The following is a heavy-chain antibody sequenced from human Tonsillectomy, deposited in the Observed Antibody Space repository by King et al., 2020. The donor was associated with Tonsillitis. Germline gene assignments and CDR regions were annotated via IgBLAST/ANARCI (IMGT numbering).Heavy chain of an antibody. V-gene: IGHV3-33*08. D-gene: IGHD2-21*02. CDR1: GFTFSNYG. Sequence: VQLVESGGGVVQPGRSLRLSCAASGFTFSNYGMHWVRQAPVKGLEWVAVIWYEGTNKDYTNSLKGRFTISRDNSKNTLYLQMNSLRAEDTAVYYCARDSCGGDCYYFDYWGQGTLVTASS. CDR2: IWYEGTNK. J-gene: IGHJ4*02. CDR3: ARDSCGGDCYYFDY.